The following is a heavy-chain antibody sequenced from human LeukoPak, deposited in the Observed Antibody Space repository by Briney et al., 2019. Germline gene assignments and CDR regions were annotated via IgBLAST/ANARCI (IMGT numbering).Heavy chain of an antibody. J-gene: IGHJ4*02. Sequence: PSETLSPTCTVSRGSPSGLLGSWIPQPPGKGLEWIGYIYYSGNTNYNPSLKSRVTISVDTSRNQFSLKLSSVTAADTAFYFCARLSPEFSYDLWGLYHYLFVFWGQGALVTVSS. CDR2: IYYSGNT. CDR3: ARLSPEFSYDLWGLYHYLFVF. D-gene: IGHD3-3*01. CDR1: RGSPSGLL. V-gene: IGHV4-59*08.